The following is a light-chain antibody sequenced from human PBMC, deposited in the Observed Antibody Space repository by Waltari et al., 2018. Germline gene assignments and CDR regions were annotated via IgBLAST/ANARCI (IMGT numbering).Light chain of an antibody. CDR3: CSYAGSYNFV. CDR1: SSDVGGYNP. CDR2: DVT. J-gene: IGLJ1*01. Sequence: QSALTQPRSVSGSPGPSVTIPCTGTSSDVGGYNPVSWYQQHPGKAPKFMIYDVTKRPSGVPDRFSGSKSGNTASLTISGLQAEDEADYYCCSYAGSYNFVFGSGTTVTVL. V-gene: IGLV2-11*01.